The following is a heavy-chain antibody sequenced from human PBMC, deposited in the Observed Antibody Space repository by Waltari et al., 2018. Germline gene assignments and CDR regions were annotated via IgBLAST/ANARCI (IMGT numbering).Heavy chain of an antibody. D-gene: IGHD3-10*01. CDR3: ARSSRSITMVQGVIYDY. J-gene: IGHJ4*02. Sequence: QVQLVQSGAEVKKPGSSVKVSCKASGGTFSSYAISWVRQAPGQGLEWMGRIIPIFGTANYAQKFQGRVTITADKSTNTAYMELSSLRSEDTAVYYCARSSRSITMVQGVIYDYWGQGTLVTVSS. V-gene: IGHV1-69*08. CDR1: GGTFSSYA. CDR2: IIPIFGTA.